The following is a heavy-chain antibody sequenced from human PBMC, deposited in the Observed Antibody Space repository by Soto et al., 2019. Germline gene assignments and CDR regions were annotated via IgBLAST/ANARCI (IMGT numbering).Heavy chain of an antibody. CDR1: GFTFSSYS. CDR3: AKHVDGYYYGSGSYRNPSPGPHWFDP. CDR2: ISSSSSYI. D-gene: IGHD3-10*01. J-gene: IGHJ5*02. V-gene: IGHV3-21*01. Sequence: GGSLRLSCAASGFTFSSYSMNWVRQDPGKGLEWVSSISSSSSYIYYADSVKGRFTISRDNAKNSLYLQMNSLRAEDTAVYYCAKHVDGYYYGSGSYRNPSPGPHWFDPWGQGTLVTVSS.